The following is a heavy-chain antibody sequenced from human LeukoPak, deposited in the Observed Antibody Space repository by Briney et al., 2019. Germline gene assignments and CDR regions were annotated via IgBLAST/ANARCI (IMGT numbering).Heavy chain of an antibody. D-gene: IGHD1-26*01. V-gene: IGHV3-23*01. Sequence: GGSLRLSCAASGFAFNKYAMTWVRQAPGKGLEWVSNINDDGRERHYSDSVKGRFTISRDNSKNTLFLQMDSLRAEDTAVYYCAKTQWEVGATDYFDYWGQGLLVTVSS. CDR3: AKTQWEVGATDYFDY. J-gene: IGHJ4*02. CDR2: INDDGRER. CDR1: GFAFNKYA.